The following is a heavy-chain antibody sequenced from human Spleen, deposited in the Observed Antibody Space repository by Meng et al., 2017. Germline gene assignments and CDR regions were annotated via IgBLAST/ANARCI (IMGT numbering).Heavy chain of an antibody. J-gene: IGHJ4*02. V-gene: IGHV4-61*02. CDR3: ARQGYGDYDSYW. Sequence: SETLSLTCNVSGGSISSGSYYWSWIRQPAGKGLEWIGRIYTSGITNYNPSLKSRVTMSVDTAKNQFSLKLRSVTATDTAVYYCARQGYGDYDSYWWGQGTLVTVSS. CDR1: GGSISSGSYY. D-gene: IGHD4-17*01. CDR2: IYTSGIT.